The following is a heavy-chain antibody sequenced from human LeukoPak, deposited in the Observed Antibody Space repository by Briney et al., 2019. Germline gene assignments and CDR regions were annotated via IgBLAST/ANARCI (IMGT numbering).Heavy chain of an antibody. Sequence: GDSLRHSCAACGFTVSINYMSWVRQPPGKGLVEWSVLYSGGSTSYADSVKGRFTISRDNAKNSLYLQTNSLRAEDTAVYYCARDLKESGVAAQCWGQGTLVTVSS. CDR1: GFTVSINY. V-gene: IGHV3-53*01. CDR2: LYSGGST. CDR3: ARDLKESGVAAQC. J-gene: IGHJ4*02. D-gene: IGHD2-15*01.